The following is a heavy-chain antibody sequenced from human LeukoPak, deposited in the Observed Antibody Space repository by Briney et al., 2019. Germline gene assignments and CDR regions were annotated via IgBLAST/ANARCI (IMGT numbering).Heavy chain of an antibody. CDR3: ARDGSDSSSSRWFDP. D-gene: IGHD6-6*01. V-gene: IGHV1-69*05. CDR1: GGTFSSYA. CDR2: IIPIFGTA. J-gene: IGHJ5*02. Sequence: SVKVSCKASGGTFSSYAISWVRQAPGQGLGWMGGIIPIFGTANYAQKFQGRVTITTDESTSTAYMELSSLRSEDTAVYYCARDGSDSSSSRWFDPWGQGTLVTVSS.